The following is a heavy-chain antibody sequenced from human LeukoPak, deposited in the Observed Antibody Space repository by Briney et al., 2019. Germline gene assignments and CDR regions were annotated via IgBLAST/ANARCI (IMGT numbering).Heavy chain of an antibody. V-gene: IGHV1-24*01. J-gene: IGHJ3*02. D-gene: IGHD6-19*01. Sequence: ASVKVSCKVSGYSLTELSMHWVRQAPGKGLEWMGGFDPEDGETIYAQKFQGRVTMTEDTSTDTAYMELSSLRSEDTAVYYCATGVAVAVTDAFDIRGQGTMVTVSS. CDR2: FDPEDGET. CDR1: GYSLTELS. CDR3: ATGVAVAVTDAFDI.